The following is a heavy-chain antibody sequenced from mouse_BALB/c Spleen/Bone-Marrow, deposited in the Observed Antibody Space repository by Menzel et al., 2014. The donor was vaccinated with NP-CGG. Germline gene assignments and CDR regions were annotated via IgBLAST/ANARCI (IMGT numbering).Heavy chain of an antibody. Sequence: DVKLVESGGGLVKPGGSLKLSCAASGFTLSSYGMSWVRRTPEKRLEWVATISGGGSDTYYLDSVKGRFTISRDNAKNNLYLQMSSLRSEDTALYYCASITTVTYWGQGTLVTVSA. CDR1: GFTLSSYG. D-gene: IGHD1-1*01. J-gene: IGHJ3*01. CDR3: ASITTVTY. CDR2: ISGGGSDT. V-gene: IGHV5-9-2*01.